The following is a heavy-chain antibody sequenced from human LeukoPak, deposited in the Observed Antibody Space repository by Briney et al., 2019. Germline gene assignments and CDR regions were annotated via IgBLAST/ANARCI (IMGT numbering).Heavy chain of an antibody. Sequence: GGSLRLSCAASGFIFSDYWMHWVRQVPGKGLEWVSSISSSSSYIYYADSVKGRFTISRDNAKNSLYLQMNSLRAEDTAVYYCARDKSPLGGRELFFDPWGQGTLVTVSS. CDR1: GFIFSDYW. CDR2: ISSSSSYI. V-gene: IGHV3-21*01. CDR3: ARDKSPLGGRELFFDP. D-gene: IGHD3-10*01. J-gene: IGHJ5*02.